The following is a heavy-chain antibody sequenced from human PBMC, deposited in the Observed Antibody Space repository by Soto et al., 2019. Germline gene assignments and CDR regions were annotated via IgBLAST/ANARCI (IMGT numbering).Heavy chain of an antibody. CDR2: IKSKTDGGTT. CDR1: GFTFDDFA. V-gene: IGHV3-15*01. D-gene: IGHD3-16*01. J-gene: IGHJ1*01. Sequence: GGSLRLSCTASGFTFDDFAMHWVRQVPGKGLEWVGRIKSKTDGGTTDYAAPVKGRFTISRDDSKNTLYLQMNSLKTEDTAVYYCTTEDPMITFGGVIQDWGQGTLVTVSS. CDR3: TTEDPMITFGGVIQD.